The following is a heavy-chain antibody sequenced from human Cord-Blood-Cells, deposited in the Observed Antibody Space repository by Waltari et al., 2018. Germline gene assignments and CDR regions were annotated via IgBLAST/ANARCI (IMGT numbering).Heavy chain of an antibody. CDR1: GGTFSSYA. J-gene: IGHJ4*01. Sequence: QVQLVQSGAEVKKPGSSVKVSCKVSGGTFSSYAISWVLQAPGQGLEWMGRIIPHLCIENYAQKFQGRVTITADKSTSTAYMELSSLRSEDTAVYYCARGHGSGSYTFDYWGQGTLVTVSS. CDR3: ARGHGSGSYTFDY. CDR2: IIPHLCIE. D-gene: IGHD3-10*01. V-gene: IGHV1-69*09.